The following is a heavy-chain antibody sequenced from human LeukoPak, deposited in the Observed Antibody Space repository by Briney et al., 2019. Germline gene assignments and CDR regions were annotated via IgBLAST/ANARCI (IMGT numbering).Heavy chain of an antibody. D-gene: IGHD3-9*01. V-gene: IGHV4-39*07. CDR1: GGSISSSSYY. CDR3: ARVRILTGYRPLNWFDP. CDR2: IYYSGST. J-gene: IGHJ5*02. Sequence: SETLSLTCTVSGGSISSSSYYWGWIRQPPGKGLEWIGSIYYSGSTYYNPSLKSRVTISVDTSKNQFSLKLSSVTAADTAVYYCARVRILTGYRPLNWFDPWGQGTLVTVSS.